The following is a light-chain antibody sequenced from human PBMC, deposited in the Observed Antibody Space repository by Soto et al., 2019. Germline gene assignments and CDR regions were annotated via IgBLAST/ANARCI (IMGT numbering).Light chain of an antibody. V-gene: IGKV1-5*01. CDR2: DAS. CDR3: QQYSTYSWT. J-gene: IGKJ1*01. Sequence: DIQMTQSPSTLSASVGDRVTITFLASQTISNWLAWYQVKPGKAPKLLMHDASSLESGVPSRFSGSASGTEFTLTISSLQPDDFATYFCQQYSTYSWTFGQGTKVDIK. CDR1: QTISNW.